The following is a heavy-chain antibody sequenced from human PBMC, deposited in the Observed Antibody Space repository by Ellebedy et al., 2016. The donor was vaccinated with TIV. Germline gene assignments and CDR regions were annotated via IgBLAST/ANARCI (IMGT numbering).Heavy chain of an antibody. CDR3: ARYPNPRPHYFDY. Sequence: GGSLRLXXEASGFTFSNYWISWVRQAPGKGLEWVANIKEDGSEKYYVDSVKGRFTISRDNAKSSLYLQMNSLNAEDTAVYYCARYPNPRPHYFDYWGQGTLVTVSS. J-gene: IGHJ4*02. CDR2: IKEDGSEK. CDR1: GFTFSNYW. V-gene: IGHV3-7*03.